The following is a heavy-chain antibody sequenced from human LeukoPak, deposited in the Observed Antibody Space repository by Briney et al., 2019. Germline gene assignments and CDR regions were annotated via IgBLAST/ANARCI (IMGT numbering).Heavy chain of an antibody. CDR3: AKDAQRGFDYSNSLEY. D-gene: IGHD4-11*01. CDR2: IWSDGTNQ. Sequence: GGSLRLSCAAAGFTFSHYGMHWVRQAPGKGPEWVAVIWSDGTNQYYAESVKGRFTISRDDSAKAVYLQMNSLRREDTGVYYCAKDAQRGFDYSNSLEYWGQGTPVTVST. J-gene: IGHJ4*02. CDR1: GFTFSHYG. V-gene: IGHV3-33*06.